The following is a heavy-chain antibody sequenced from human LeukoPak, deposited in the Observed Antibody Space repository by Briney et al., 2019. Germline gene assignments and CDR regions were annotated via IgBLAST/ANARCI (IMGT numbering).Heavy chain of an antibody. CDR1: GYTFTSYD. CDR2: INTNTGNP. CDR3: AREKLYNWNRWSPDPRFDY. Sequence: ASVKVSCKASGYTFTSYDINWVRQATGQGLEWMGWINTNTGNPTYAQGFTGRFVFSLDTSVSTAYLQISSLKAEDTAVYYCAREKLYNWNRWSPDPRFDYWGQGTLVTVSS. J-gene: IGHJ4*02. D-gene: IGHD1-20*01. V-gene: IGHV7-4-1*02.